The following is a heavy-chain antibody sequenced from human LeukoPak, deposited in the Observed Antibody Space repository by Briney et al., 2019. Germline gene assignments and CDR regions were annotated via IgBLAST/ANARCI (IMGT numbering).Heavy chain of an antibody. CDR3: ARSSIFYYYDSSGYYYLGY. CDR1: GFSFSSYA. Sequence: GGSLRLSCAASGFSFSSYAIHWVRQAPGKGLEWVAVISDDGSNDYYADSVKGRFTISRDNSKNTLYLQMNSLRAEDTAVYYCARSSIFYYYDSSGYYYLGYWGQGTLVTVSS. CDR2: ISDDGSND. J-gene: IGHJ4*02. D-gene: IGHD3-22*01. V-gene: IGHV3-30-3*01.